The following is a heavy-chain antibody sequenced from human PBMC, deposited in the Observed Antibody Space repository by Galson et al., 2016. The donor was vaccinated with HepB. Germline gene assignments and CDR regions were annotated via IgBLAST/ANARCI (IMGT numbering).Heavy chain of an antibody. CDR3: ARHASRNEVFLWFGEFDY. CDR1: GGSISSNSHY. CDR2: INYRGST. J-gene: IGHJ4*02. D-gene: IGHD3-10*01. Sequence: SETLSLTCTVSGGSISSNSHYWGWIRQPPGKELEWIGNINYRGSTYYNSSLKSRAFISVDTSKNQFSLKLSSVTAADAAVYYCARHASRNEVFLWFGEFDYWGRGTLVIVSS. V-gene: IGHV4-39*01.